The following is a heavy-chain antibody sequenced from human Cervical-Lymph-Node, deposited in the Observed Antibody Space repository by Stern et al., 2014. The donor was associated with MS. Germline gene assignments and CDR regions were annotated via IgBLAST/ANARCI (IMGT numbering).Heavy chain of an antibody. CDR1: GYSFTSYY. CDR2: INPSGGST. V-gene: IGHV1-46*01. CDR3: AREVAGHRLGMMDV. D-gene: IGHD6-19*01. Sequence: VQLVESGAEVKKPGASVKVSCKASGYSFTSYYMHWVRQAPGQGLEWMGIINPSGGSTSLAQKFQGRVTMTRDTSTSTVYMELSSLRSEDTALYYCAREVAGHRLGMMDVWGQGTTVTVSS. J-gene: IGHJ6*02.